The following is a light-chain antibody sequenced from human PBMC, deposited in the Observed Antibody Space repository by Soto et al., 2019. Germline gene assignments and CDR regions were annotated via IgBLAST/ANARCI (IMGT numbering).Light chain of an antibody. CDR3: QQYDNLPFT. Sequence: DIQMTQSPSSLSASVGDRVTITCQASQDISNYLNWYQQKPGKAPKLLIYDASNLETGVPSRFSGSGSWTDFTFTISSLQHEDIATYYCQQYDNLPFTFGPGTKVDIK. J-gene: IGKJ3*01. CDR1: QDISNY. V-gene: IGKV1-33*01. CDR2: DAS.